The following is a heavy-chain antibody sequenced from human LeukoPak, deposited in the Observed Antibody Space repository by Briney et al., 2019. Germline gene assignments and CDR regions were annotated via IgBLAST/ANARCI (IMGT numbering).Heavy chain of an antibody. J-gene: IGHJ4*02. CDR2: ISGSGGST. CDR1: GFTFSTYA. Sequence: GSLRLSCVASGFTFSTYAMTWVRQTPGKGLEWVSGISGSGGSTYYADSVKGRFTISRDNSKNTLYLQMNCLRADDTAVYYCARDWPAARRPFDFWGQGTLVTVSS. V-gene: IGHV3-23*01. CDR3: ARDWPAARRPFDF. D-gene: IGHD6-6*01.